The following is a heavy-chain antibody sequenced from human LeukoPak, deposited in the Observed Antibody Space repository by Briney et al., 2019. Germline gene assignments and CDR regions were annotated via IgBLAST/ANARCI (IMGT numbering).Heavy chain of an antibody. D-gene: IGHD6-19*01. J-gene: IGHJ3*02. CDR2: IYYSGST. V-gene: IGHV4-39*01. CDR1: GGSINSSSYY. Sequence: SETLSLTCTVSGGSINSSSYYWGWIRQPPGKGLEWIGSIYYSGSTYYNPSLKSRVTISVDTSKNQFSLKLSSVTAADTAVYYCASRVYSSGWCFRSPFDIWGQGTMVTVSS. CDR3: ASRVYSSGWCFRSPFDI.